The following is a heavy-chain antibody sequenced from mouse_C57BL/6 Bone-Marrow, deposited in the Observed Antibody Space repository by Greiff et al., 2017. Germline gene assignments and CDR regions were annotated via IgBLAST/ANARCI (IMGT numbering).Heavy chain of an antibody. V-gene: IGHV1-55*01. J-gene: IGHJ4*01. CDR3: ARPTEYYYYAMDY. CDR1: GYTFTSYW. CDR2: IYPGSGST. D-gene: IGHD1-1*01. Sequence: QVQLQQPGAELVKPGASVTMSCKASGYTFTSYWITWVKQRPGQGLEWIGDIYPGSGSTNYTEKFTSKATLTVDTSSSTAYTQLSSLTSEDSAVYYCARPTEYYYYAMDYWGQGTSVTVSS.